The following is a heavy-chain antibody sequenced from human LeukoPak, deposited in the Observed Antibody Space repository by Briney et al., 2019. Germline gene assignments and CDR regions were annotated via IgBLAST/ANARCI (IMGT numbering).Heavy chain of an antibody. CDR1: LSNYY. D-gene: IGHD7-27*01. V-gene: IGHV3-11*01. CDR2: ISSSGSTI. CDR3: ARDRGPGDPSDY. J-gene: IGHJ4*02. Sequence: LSNYYWAWIRHPPGKGLEWVSYISSSGSTIYYADSVKGRFTISRDNAKNSLYLQMNSLRAEDTAVYYCARDRGPGDPSDYWGQGTLVTVSS.